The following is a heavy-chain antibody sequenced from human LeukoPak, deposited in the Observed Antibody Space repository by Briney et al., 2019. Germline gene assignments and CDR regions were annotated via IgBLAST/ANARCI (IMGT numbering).Heavy chain of an antibody. Sequence: KPSETLSLTCTVSVGSISSYYWSWIRQPAGKGLEWIGRIYTSGSTNYNPSLKSRVTMPVDTSKNQFSLKLSSVTAADTAVYYCARDRGDVQLERRSYYYYYMDVWGKGTTVTISS. D-gene: IGHD1-1*01. CDR1: VGSISSYY. CDR3: ARDRGDVQLERRSYYYYYMDV. V-gene: IGHV4-4*07. CDR2: IYTSGST. J-gene: IGHJ6*03.